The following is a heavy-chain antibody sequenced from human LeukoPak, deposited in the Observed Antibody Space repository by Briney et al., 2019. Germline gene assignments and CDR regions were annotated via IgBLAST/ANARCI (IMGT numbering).Heavy chain of an antibody. J-gene: IGHJ4*02. D-gene: IGHD2-15*01. CDR1: GGSISSYY. CDR3: ARDRGGYCGGVSCPDMYYFDY. Sequence: SETLSLTCTVTGGSISSYYWSWIRQPPGKGLERIGYIYYSGSSSYNPSLKSRVTISVDTFKNQFSLKLNSVTAADTAVYYCARDRGGYCGGVSCPDMYYFDYWGRGTLVTVSS. V-gene: IGHV4-59*01. CDR2: IYYSGSS.